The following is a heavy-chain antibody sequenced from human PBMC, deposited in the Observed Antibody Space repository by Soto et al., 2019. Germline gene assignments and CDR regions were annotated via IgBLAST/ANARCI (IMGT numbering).Heavy chain of an antibody. CDR1: GFTFSNAW. CDR3: TTEVFTERTQPAQYYFDY. V-gene: IGHV3-15*01. J-gene: IGHJ4*02. CDR2: IKSKTDGGTT. Sequence: PGGSLRLSCAASGFTFSNAWMSWVRQAPGKGLEWVGRIKSKTDGGTTDYAAPVKGRFTISRDDSKNTLYLQMNSLKTEVTAVYYCTTEVFTERTQPAQYYFDYWGQGTLVTVSS. D-gene: IGHD3-16*01.